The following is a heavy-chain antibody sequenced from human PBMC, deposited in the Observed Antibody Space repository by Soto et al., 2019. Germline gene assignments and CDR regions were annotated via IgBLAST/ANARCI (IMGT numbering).Heavy chain of an antibody. CDR3: ARGTLLLGEFSQSDFFDS. CDR1: GDTFTTYA. D-gene: IGHD3-16*02. J-gene: IGHJ4*02. CDR2: IIPMFGTT. Sequence: SSVKVSCKASGDTFTTYALTWVRQAPGQGLEWMGGIIPMFGTTNYAQKFQGRVTLTADESTYTAYMDLSRLGSRDTAVYYCARGTLLLGEFSQSDFFDSWGQGSPVIVSS. V-gene: IGHV1-69*13.